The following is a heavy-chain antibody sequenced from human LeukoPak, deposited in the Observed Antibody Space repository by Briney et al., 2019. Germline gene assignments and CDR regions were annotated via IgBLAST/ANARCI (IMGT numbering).Heavy chain of an antibody. J-gene: IGHJ4*02. Sequence: GGSLRLSCAASGFTFSSYGMHWVRQAPGKGLEWVAFIRYDGSNKYYADSVKGRFTISRDNSKNTLYLQMNSLRAEDTAVYYCATSFGPVIAAAGTGADWGQGTLVTVSS. V-gene: IGHV3-30*02. CDR2: IRYDGSNK. D-gene: IGHD6-13*01. CDR3: ATSFGPVIAAAGTGAD. CDR1: GFTFSSYG.